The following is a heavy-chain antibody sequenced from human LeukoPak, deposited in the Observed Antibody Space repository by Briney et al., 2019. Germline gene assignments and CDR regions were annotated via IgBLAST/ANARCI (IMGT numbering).Heavy chain of an antibody. D-gene: IGHD3-22*01. V-gene: IGHV3-74*01. CDR1: GFTFSSYW. CDR3: VYVGREHYYDSLDY. J-gene: IGHJ4*02. Sequence: GGSLRLSCAASGFTFSSYWMHWVRQAPGKGLVWVSRINSDGSSTSYADSVKGRFTISRDNAKNTLYLQMNSLRAEDTAVYYCVYVGREHYYDSLDYWGQGTLVTVSS. CDR2: INSDGSST.